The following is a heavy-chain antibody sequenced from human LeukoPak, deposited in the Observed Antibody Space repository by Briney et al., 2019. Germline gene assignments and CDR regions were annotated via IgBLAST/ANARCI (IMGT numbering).Heavy chain of an antibody. CDR1: GGSISSGDYY. V-gene: IGHV4-30-4*01. J-gene: IGHJ4*02. Sequence: SETLSLTCTVSGGSISSGDYYWSWIRQPPGKGLEWIGYIYYSGSTYYNPSLKSRVTISVDTSKNQFSLKLSSVTAADTAVYYCAREGVVRGKGEQFDYWGQGTLVTVSS. CDR3: AREGVVRGKGEQFDY. D-gene: IGHD3-10*01. CDR2: IYYSGST.